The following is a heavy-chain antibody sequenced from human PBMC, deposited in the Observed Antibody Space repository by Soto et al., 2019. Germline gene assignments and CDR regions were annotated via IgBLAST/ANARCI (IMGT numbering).Heavy chain of an antibody. Sequence: GSLRLSCAASGFTFSSYSMNWVRQAPGKGLEWVSFISGNNYYIYYADSVKGRFTISRDNAKNSLYLQMNSLRAEDTAVYYCARDCSGGSCPSGAFDIWGQGTMVTVSS. J-gene: IGHJ3*02. CDR3: ARDCSGGSCPSGAFDI. CDR2: ISGNNYYI. CDR1: GFTFSSYS. D-gene: IGHD2-15*01. V-gene: IGHV3-21*01.